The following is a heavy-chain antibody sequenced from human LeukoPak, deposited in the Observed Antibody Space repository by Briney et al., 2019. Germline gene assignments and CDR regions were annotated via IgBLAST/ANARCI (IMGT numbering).Heavy chain of an antibody. V-gene: IGHV3-30-3*01. J-gene: IGHJ4*02. Sequence: GGSLRLSCAASGFTFSSYAMYWVRQAPGKGLEWVAVIPYDGSNKYYADSEKGRFTISRDNSKNTLYLQMNSLRAEDTAVYYCARDNAVDYYFDYWGQGTLVTVSS. D-gene: IGHD2-21*01. CDR3: ARDNAVDYYFDY. CDR1: GFTFSSYA. CDR2: IPYDGSNK.